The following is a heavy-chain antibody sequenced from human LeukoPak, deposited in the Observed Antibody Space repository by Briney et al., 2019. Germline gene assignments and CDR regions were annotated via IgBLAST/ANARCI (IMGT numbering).Heavy chain of an antibody. Sequence: ASVKVSCKASGYTFTSYAMNWVRQAPGQGLEWMGWINTNTGNPTYAQGFTGRFVFSLDTSVSTAYLQISSLKAEDTAVYYCARREVRGYYYYYGMDVWGQGTTVTVSS. D-gene: IGHD4-23*01. CDR2: INTNTGNP. CDR3: ARREVRGYYYYYGMDV. V-gene: IGHV7-4-1*02. CDR1: GYTFTSYA. J-gene: IGHJ6*02.